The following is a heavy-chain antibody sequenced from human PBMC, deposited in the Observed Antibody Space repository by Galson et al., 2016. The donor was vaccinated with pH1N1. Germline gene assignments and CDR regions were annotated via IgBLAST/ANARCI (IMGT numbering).Heavy chain of an antibody. CDR2: IYVGDSHT. Sequence: QSGAEVKKPGESLKISCQGFGYSLPNYWIGWVRQMPGKGLEWMGIIYVGDSHTRYSPSFQGQVTISADKSISTAYLERSSLKASDTATYYCARAIGSRSAYWGQGTLVTVSS. CDR1: GYSLPNYW. CDR3: ARAIGSRSAY. D-gene: IGHD3-16*02. V-gene: IGHV5-51*01. J-gene: IGHJ4*02.